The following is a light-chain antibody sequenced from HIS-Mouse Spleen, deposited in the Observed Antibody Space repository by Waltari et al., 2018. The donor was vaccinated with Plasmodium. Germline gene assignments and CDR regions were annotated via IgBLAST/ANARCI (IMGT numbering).Light chain of an antibody. Sequence: DIQMTQSPSSLSASVGDSVTIPCRASQSISNYLNWYQQKPGKAPKFLIYAASTLQSGVPPRFSGSGSGTDFTLTISSLQPEDFATYYCQQSYSTWTFGQGTKVEIK. CDR1: QSISNY. CDR2: AAS. V-gene: IGKV1-39*01. CDR3: QQSYSTWT. J-gene: IGKJ1*01.